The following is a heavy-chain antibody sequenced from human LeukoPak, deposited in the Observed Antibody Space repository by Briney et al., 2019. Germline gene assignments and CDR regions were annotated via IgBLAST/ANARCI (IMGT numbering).Heavy chain of an antibody. CDR3: VREYCSSSNCYIGGRFDY. V-gene: IGHV3-7*04. D-gene: IGHD2-2*02. Sequence: PGGSLRLSCAASGFTFSSYWMSWVRQAPGKGLEWVANIKQDGTEKYYVDSVKGRFTISRDNAKNSLYLQMNSLRAEDTAVYYCVREYCSSSNCYIGGRFDYWGQGTLVTVPS. CDR1: GFTFSSYW. CDR2: IKQDGTEK. J-gene: IGHJ4*02.